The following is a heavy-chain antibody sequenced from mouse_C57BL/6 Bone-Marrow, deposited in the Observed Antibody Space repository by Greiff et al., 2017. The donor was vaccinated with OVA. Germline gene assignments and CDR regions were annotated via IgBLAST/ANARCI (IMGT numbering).Heavy chain of an antibody. Sequence: QVQLQQSGAELARPGASVKLSCKASGYTFTSYGISWVKQRTGQGLEWIGEIYPRSGNTYYNEKFKGKATLTADKSSSTAYMELRSLTSEDSAVYYCAVYYGSSMSYWYFDVWGTGTTVTVSS. J-gene: IGHJ1*03. CDR2: IYPRSGNT. CDR3: AVYYGSSMSYWYFDV. D-gene: IGHD1-1*01. CDR1: GYTFTSYG. V-gene: IGHV1-81*01.